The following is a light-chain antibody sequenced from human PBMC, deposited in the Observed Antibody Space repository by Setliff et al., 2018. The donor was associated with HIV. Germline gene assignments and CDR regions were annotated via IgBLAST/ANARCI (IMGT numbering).Light chain of an antibody. CDR2: QAT. J-gene: IGLJ1*01. V-gene: IGLV2-23*01. CDR3: CSSTGSNTYV. CDR1: SSDVGRYNL. Sequence: QPALAQPASVSGSPGQSITISCTGTSSDVGRYNLVSWYQQHPGKAPKLMIYQATKRPSGVSNRFSGSKSGNTASLTISGLQAEDEADYYCCSSTGSNTYVFGTGTKVTVL.